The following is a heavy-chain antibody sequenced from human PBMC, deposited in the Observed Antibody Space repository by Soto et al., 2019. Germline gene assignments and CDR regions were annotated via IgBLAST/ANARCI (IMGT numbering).Heavy chain of an antibody. CDR3: GRGLNHYVILTGSQIRAYYSGMAV. Sequence: PGGSLRLSCAASGFTFSSYSMNWVRQAPGKGLEWVSSISSSSSYIYYADSVKGRFTISRDNAKNSLYLQMNSLRAEDTAVYYCGRGLNHYVILTGSQIRAYYSGMAVWAQGPRFTV. V-gene: IGHV3-21*01. J-gene: IGHJ6*02. CDR1: GFTFSSYS. CDR2: ISSSSSYI. D-gene: IGHD3-9*01.